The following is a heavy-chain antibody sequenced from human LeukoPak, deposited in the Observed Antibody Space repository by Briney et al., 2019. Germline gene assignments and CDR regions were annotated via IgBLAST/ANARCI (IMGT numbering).Heavy chain of an antibody. Sequence: GESLKISCKVSGYSLPSYWITWVRQMPGKGLEWMGRIAPSDSYTNYSPSFQGHVTISADKSINTAYLQWSSLKASDTAMYYCARHPSIAARPDYWGQGTLVTVSS. V-gene: IGHV5-10-1*01. CDR1: GYSLPSYW. CDR3: ARHPSIAARPDY. CDR2: IAPSDSYT. J-gene: IGHJ4*02. D-gene: IGHD6-6*01.